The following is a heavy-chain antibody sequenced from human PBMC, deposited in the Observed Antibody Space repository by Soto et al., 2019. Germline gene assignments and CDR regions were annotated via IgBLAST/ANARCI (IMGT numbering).Heavy chain of an antibody. CDR2: ISYDGSNK. V-gene: IGHV3-30*18. CDR1: GFTFSSYG. D-gene: IGHD2-15*01. CDR3: AKDRGGNPRDAFDI. J-gene: IGHJ3*02. Sequence: QVQLVESGGGVVQPGRSLRLSCAASGFTFSSYGMHWVRQAPGKGLEWVAVISYDGSNKYYADSVKGRFTISRDNSKNTLYLPMNSLRAEDTAVYYCAKDRGGNPRDAFDIWGQGTMVTVSS.